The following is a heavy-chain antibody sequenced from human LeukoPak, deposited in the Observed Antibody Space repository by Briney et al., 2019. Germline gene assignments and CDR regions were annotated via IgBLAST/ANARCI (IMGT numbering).Heavy chain of an antibody. Sequence: GGSLRLSCAASGFTVSSNYMSWVRQAPGKGLEWVSVIYSGGSTYYADSVKGRFTISRDNSKNTLFLQMNSLRAEDTAVYFCAKVPISYSSGLFDYWGQGTLVTVSS. J-gene: IGHJ4*02. V-gene: IGHV3-53*01. CDR3: AKVPISYSSGLFDY. D-gene: IGHD6-19*01. CDR1: GFTVSSNY. CDR2: IYSGGST.